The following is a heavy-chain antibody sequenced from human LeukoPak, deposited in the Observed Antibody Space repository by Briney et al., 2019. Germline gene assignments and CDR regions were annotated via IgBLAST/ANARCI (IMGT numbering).Heavy chain of an antibody. CDR2: INQDGSGK. D-gene: IGHD7-27*01. J-gene: IGHJ5*02. CDR3: ARDNWGSPSHWFDP. Sequence: GGSLGLSCAASGFTFSSFWMSWVRQAPGKGLEWVANINQDGSGKYYVDSVKGRFIISRDNAQNSLYLQMNTLRAEDTAVYYCARDNWGSPSHWFDPWGQGTLVTVSS. V-gene: IGHV3-7*01. CDR1: GFTFSSFW.